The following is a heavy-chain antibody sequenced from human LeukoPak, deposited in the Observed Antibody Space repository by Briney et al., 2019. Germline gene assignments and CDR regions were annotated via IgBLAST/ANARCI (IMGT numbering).Heavy chain of an antibody. Sequence: SETLSLTCTVSGDSISRYYWSWIRQPPGKGLEWIGEINHSGSTNYNPSLKSRVSISVDTSKNQFSLKLSSVTAADTAVYYCARGPGYSSGWLAGYYYYYYYMDVWGKGTTVTVSS. CDR1: GDSISRYY. D-gene: IGHD6-19*01. J-gene: IGHJ6*03. CDR3: ARGPGYSSGWLAGYYYYYYYMDV. CDR2: INHSGST. V-gene: IGHV4-34*01.